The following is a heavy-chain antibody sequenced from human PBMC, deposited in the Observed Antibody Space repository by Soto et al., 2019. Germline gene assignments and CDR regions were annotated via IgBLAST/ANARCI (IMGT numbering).Heavy chain of an antibody. J-gene: IGHJ3*02. V-gene: IGHV4-34*01. CDR1: GGSVNSGNYH. CDR2: MSHSGGT. CDR3: ARVERGTATTVVDAFDI. D-gene: IGHD1-1*01. Sequence: QVQLQQWGAGLLKPSETLSLTCAVFGGSVNSGNYHWSRIRQPPGKGLEWIGEMSHSGGTHFNPSLKSRVTISGDTSKNQFSLKMSSVAAADTALYYCARVERGTATTVVDAFDIWGPGTMVTVSS.